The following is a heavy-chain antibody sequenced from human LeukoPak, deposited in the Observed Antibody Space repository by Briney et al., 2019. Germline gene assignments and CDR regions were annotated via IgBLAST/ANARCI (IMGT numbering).Heavy chain of an antibody. CDR3: ATTSRGTTVTTFDY. J-gene: IGHJ4*02. Sequence: SETLSLTCIVSGGSVSSSSYYWGWIRQPPGRGLEWIGSVYYKGNTYYIPSLKSRVTMSVDTSKNQFSLKLSSVTAADTAVYYCATTSRGTTVTTFDYWGQGTLVTVSS. CDR1: GGSVSSSSYY. V-gene: IGHV4-39*07. D-gene: IGHD4-17*01. CDR2: VYYKGNT.